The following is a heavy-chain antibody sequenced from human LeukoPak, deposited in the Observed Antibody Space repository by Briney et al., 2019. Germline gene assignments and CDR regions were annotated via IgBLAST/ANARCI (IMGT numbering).Heavy chain of an antibody. Sequence: ASVTVSCKASGYTFTGYYMHWVRQAPAQGLERMGWTNPNSGGTNYAQTVQGRVTMTRDTSISTAYMELSRLRSDDTAVYYCARDRGSLVEMATGAFYYFDYWGQGTLVTVSS. V-gene: IGHV1-2*02. CDR3: ARDRGSLVEMATGAFYYFDY. J-gene: IGHJ4*02. D-gene: IGHD5-24*01. CDR2: TNPNSGGT. CDR1: GYTFTGYY.